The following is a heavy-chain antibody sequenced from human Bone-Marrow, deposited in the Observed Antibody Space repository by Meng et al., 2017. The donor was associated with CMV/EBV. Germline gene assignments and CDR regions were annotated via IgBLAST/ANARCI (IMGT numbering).Heavy chain of an antibody. CDR1: GFTFTNYW. V-gene: IGHV3-7*01. D-gene: IGHD7-27*01. J-gene: IGHJ1*01. Sequence: GGSLRLSCAVSGFTFTNYWMTWVRQAPGKGLEWVANINGDGSVKHYVDSVKGRFTMSRDNAKNSVYLQLNGLRAEDTAVYYCAREYWGPEHWGQGKLVTFDS. CDR2: INGDGSVK. CDR3: AREYWGPEH.